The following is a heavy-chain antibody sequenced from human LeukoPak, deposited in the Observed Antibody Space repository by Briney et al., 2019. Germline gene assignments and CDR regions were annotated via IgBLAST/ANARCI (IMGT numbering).Heavy chain of an antibody. CDR1: GFTFSSYA. Sequence: GGSLRLSCAASGFTFSSYAMHWVRQAPGKGLEWVAVISYDGSNKYYADSVKGRFTISRDNSKNTLFLQMNSLRAEDTAVYYCAKDGGLWVSAHWGDPWGRGTLVTVSS. V-gene: IGHV3-30-3*01. CDR2: ISYDGSNK. D-gene: IGHD7-27*01. CDR3: AKDGGLWVSAHWGDP. J-gene: IGHJ5*02.